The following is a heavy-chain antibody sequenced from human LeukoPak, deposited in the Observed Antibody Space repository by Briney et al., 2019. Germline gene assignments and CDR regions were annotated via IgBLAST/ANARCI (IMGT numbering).Heavy chain of an antibody. V-gene: IGHV3-7*01. J-gene: IGHJ4*02. D-gene: IGHD4-17*01. CDR3: ARDRVIYGDYGYYFDY. CDR1: GFTFSSYW. Sequence: GGSLRLSCAASGFTFSSYWMSWVRQAPRKGLEWVANIKQDGSEKYYVDSVKGRFTISRDNAKNSLYLQMNSLRAEDTAVYYCARDRVIYGDYGYYFDYWGQGTLVTVSS. CDR2: IKQDGSEK.